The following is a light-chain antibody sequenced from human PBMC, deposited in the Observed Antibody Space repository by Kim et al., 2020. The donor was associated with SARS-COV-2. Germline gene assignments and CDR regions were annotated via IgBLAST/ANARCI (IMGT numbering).Light chain of an antibody. CDR3: QEYNIGNT. CDR2: KAV. CDR1: HSISRE. Sequence: SAYVGDRVTSTGRASHSISRELACYQQKVRKALTRLMYKAVTKQRGDPARFGGSGSGIEFTLSISSLQPNDFATYFCQEYNIGNTFGKGTKLE. V-gene: IGKV1-5*03. J-gene: IGKJ2*01.